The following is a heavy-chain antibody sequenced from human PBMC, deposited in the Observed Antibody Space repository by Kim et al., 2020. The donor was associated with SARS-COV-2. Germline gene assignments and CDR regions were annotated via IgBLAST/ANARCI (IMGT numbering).Heavy chain of an antibody. CDR1: GFTFSSYA. Sequence: GGSLRLSCAASGFTFSSYAMSWVRQAPGKGLEWVSAISGSGGSTYYADSVKGRFTISRDNSKNTLYLQMNSLRAEDTAVYYCAKGIVVVIENMRGAFDIWGQGTMVTVSS. D-gene: IGHD2-21*01. CDR3: AKGIVVVIENMRGAFDI. CDR2: ISGSGGST. V-gene: IGHV3-23*01. J-gene: IGHJ3*02.